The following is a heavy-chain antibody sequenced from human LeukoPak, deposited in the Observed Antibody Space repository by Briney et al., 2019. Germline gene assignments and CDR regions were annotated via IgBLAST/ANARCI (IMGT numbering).Heavy chain of an antibody. D-gene: IGHD6-19*01. Sequence: VASVKVSCKASGGTFSSYAISWVRQAPGQGLEWMGGIIPIFGTANYAQKFQGRVTITADESTSTAYMELSSLRSEDTAVYYCAIDRGSSGWYYFDYWGQGTLVTVSS. CDR2: IIPIFGTA. V-gene: IGHV1-69*13. CDR3: AIDRGSSGWYYFDY. J-gene: IGHJ4*02. CDR1: GGTFSSYA.